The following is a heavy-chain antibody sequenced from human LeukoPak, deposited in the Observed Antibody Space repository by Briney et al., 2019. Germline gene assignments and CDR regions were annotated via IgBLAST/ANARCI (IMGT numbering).Heavy chain of an antibody. V-gene: IGHV4-59*01. D-gene: IGHD1-14*01. CDR3: ATGGAPYYYYYYMDV. Sequence: SETLSLTCTVSGGSISSYYWSWIRQPPGKGLEWIGYIYYSGSTNYNPSLKSRVTISVDTSKNQFSLKLSSVTAADTAMYYCATGGAPYYYYYYMDVWGKGTTVTVSS. CDR2: IYYSGST. J-gene: IGHJ6*03. CDR1: GGSISSYY.